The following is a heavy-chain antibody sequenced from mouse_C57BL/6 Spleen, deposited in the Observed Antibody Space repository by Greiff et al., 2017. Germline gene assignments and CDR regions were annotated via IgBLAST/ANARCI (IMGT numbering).Heavy chain of an antibody. CDR1: GYTFTSYW. D-gene: IGHD1-3*01. Sequence: QVQLQQPGAELVKPGASVKLSCKASGYTFTSYWMQWVKQRPGQGLEWIGEIDPSDSITNYNQKFKGKATLTVDTSSSTAYMQLSSLTSEDSAVYYCASLLNSMDYWGQGTSVTVSS. J-gene: IGHJ4*01. V-gene: IGHV1-50*01. CDR3: ASLLNSMDY. CDR2: IDPSDSIT.